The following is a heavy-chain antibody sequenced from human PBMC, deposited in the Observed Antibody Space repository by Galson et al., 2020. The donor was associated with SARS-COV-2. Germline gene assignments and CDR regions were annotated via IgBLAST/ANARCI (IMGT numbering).Heavy chain of an antibody. D-gene: IGHD2-15*01. CDR3: ARDCSGGSCYSSGGGV. CDR2: IYHSGST. V-gene: IGHV4-4*02. Sequence: ASETLSLTCAVSGGSISSSNWWSWVRQPPGKGLEWIGEIYHSGSTNYNPSLKSRVTISVDKSKNQFSLKLSSVTAADTAVYYCARDCSGGSCYSSGGGVWGQGTLVTVSS. CDR1: GGSISSSNW. J-gene: IGHJ4*02.